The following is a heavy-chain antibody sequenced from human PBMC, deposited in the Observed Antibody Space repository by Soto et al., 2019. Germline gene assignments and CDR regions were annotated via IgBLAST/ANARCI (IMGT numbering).Heavy chain of an antibody. J-gene: IGHJ4*02. D-gene: IGHD4-17*01. CDR1: GASIITDNYF. V-gene: IGHV4-39*01. CDR3: ARRRASDYGGNHRPYYFDR. Sequence: SETLSLTCTVSGASIITDNYFWVWIRQSPRRGLELIGSISYSGRTYDNPSLQSRVTISIDASKNQFSLKLTSVTTADTAVYYCARRRASDYGGNHRPYYFDRWGQGAMVAVYS. CDR2: ISYSGRT.